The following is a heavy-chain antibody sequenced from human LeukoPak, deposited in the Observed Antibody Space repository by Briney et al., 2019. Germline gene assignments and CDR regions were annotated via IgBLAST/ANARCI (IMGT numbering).Heavy chain of an antibody. V-gene: IGHV1-2*04. CDR1: GYTFTGYY. Sequence: GASVKVSCKASGYTFTGYYMHRVRQAPGQGLEWMGWINPNSGGTNYAQKFQGWVTMTRDTSISTAYMELSRLRSDDTAVYYCARDRVVDCSGGSCYSAYYYYGMDVWGQGTTVTVSS. J-gene: IGHJ6*02. CDR3: ARDRVVDCSGGSCYSAYYYYGMDV. CDR2: INPNSGGT. D-gene: IGHD2-15*01.